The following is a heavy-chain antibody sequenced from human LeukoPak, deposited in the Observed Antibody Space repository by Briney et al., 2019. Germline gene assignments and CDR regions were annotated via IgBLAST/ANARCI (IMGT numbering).Heavy chain of an antibody. D-gene: IGHD6-13*01. V-gene: IGHV3-21*04. CDR2: ISSSSSYI. J-gene: IGHJ6*03. Sequence: PGGSLRLSCAASGFTFSSYSMNWVRQAPGKGLEWVSSISSSSSYIYYADSVKGRFTISRDNAKNSLYLQMNSLRAEDTAVYYCAKNIASSSWSLDYYYYYMDVWGKGTTVTVSS. CDR3: AKNIASSSWSLDYYYYYMDV. CDR1: GFTFSSYS.